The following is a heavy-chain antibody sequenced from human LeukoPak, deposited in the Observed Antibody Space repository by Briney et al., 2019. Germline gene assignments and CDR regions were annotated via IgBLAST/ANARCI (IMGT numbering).Heavy chain of an antibody. CDR1: GFTFSSYG. D-gene: IGHD4-17*01. J-gene: IGHJ4*02. Sequence: GGSLRLSCAASGFTFSSYGMSWVRQAPGKGLEWVSSNSGSGGSTYYADSVKGRLTISRDNSKNTLYLQMNGLRAEDTAVYYCAKENYGYAFDYWGQGTLVTVSS. CDR3: AKENYGYAFDY. CDR2: NSGSGGST. V-gene: IGHV3-23*01.